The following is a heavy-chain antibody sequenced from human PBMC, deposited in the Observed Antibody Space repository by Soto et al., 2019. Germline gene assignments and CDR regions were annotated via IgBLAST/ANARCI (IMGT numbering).Heavy chain of an antibody. Sequence: SGPTLVNPTQTLTLTCNFSGLSLTNKGVGVGWIRQPPRKALEWLGIIYWDDDKRYRPSLNNRLTITKDTSKNQVVLTMTNVDTVDTATYYCAHIHANSGYDWRYDPWGQGTLVTVSS. CDR1: GLSLTNKGVG. CDR2: IYWDDDK. V-gene: IGHV2-5*02. D-gene: IGHD5-12*01. J-gene: IGHJ5*02. CDR3: AHIHANSGYDWRYDP.